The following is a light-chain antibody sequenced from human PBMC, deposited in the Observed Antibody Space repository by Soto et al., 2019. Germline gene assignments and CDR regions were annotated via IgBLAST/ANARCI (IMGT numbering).Light chain of an antibody. CDR3: YSCSRSSGTRYV. J-gene: IGLJ1*01. Sequence: QSALTQPASVSGSPGQSITISCTGTSSDIGTYNYVSWYQQHPDQAPKLMIYDVSNRPSGVSDRFSGSKSGNTASLTISGLQAEDEADYYCYSCSRSSGTRYVFGTGTKLTVL. CDR2: DVS. CDR1: SSDIGTYNY. V-gene: IGLV2-14*03.